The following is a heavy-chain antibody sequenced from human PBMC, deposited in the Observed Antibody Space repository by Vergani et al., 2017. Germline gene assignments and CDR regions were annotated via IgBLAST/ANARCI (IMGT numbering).Heavy chain of an antibody. CDR3: AGSSTYYDSSGYYFYYLDY. CDR2: ISSSSSYT. V-gene: IGHV3-21*01. J-gene: IGHJ4*02. CDR1: GFIFSSYS. D-gene: IGHD3-22*01. Sequence: EVQLVESGGGLVKPGGSLRLSCAASGFIFSSYSMNWVRQAPGKGLEWVSSISSSSSYTYYADSVKGRFTISRDNAKNSLYLQMNSLRAEDTAVYYCAGSSTYYDSSGYYFYYLDYWGQGTLVTVSS.